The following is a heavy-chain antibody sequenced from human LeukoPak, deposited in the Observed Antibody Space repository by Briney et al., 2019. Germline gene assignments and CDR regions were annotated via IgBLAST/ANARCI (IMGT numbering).Heavy chain of an antibody. V-gene: IGHV3-23*01. J-gene: IGHJ3*02. CDR1: GFTITAYA. CDR2: IGITSEYI. D-gene: IGHD4-17*01. CDR3: AKDPNGDYVGAFDT. Sequence: GGSLRLSCAASGFTITAYAMSWVRQSPGKGLEWVSGIGITSEYIHYADSVKGRFTISRDNSKNTVYLEMSSLRAEDAAVYHCAKDPNGDYVGAFDTWGQGTMVIVSS.